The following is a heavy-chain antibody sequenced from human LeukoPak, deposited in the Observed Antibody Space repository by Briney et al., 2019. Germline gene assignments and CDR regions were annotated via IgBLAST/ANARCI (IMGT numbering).Heavy chain of an antibody. V-gene: IGHV1-2*02. J-gene: IGHJ3*02. CDR2: INPTSGGT. CDR3: ARAGVWDYSDTSGYHNGAFDI. CDR1: GYTFTSYA. D-gene: IGHD3-22*01. Sequence: ASVKVSCKASGYTFTSYAMNWVRQAPGQGLEWMGWINPTSGGTNFAQKFQGRVTMTRDTSISTAYMELSRLRSGDTALYYCARAGVWDYSDTSGYHNGAFDIWGQGTMVTVSS.